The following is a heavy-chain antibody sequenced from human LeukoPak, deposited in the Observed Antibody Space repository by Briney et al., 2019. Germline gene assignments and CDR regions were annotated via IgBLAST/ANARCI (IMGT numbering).Heavy chain of an antibody. Sequence: GGSLRLSCAASGFTFSSYAMSWVRQAPGKGLEWVSVNSGSGGSTYYGDSVKGRFTISRDKSKNTLYLQMNSLRAEDTAVYYCAKDAVRGSGRINWFDSWGQGTLVIVSS. V-gene: IGHV3-23*01. CDR3: AKDAVRGSGRINWFDS. CDR1: GFTFSSYA. D-gene: IGHD3-10*01. CDR2: NSGSGGST. J-gene: IGHJ5*01.